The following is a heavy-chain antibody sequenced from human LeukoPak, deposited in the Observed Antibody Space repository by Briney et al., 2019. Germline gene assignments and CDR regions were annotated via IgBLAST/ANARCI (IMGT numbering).Heavy chain of an antibody. V-gene: IGHV4-59*01. Sequence: PSETLSLTCAVSGGSISSYYWSWIRQPPGKGLEWIGHIYGSGSTNYNPSLKSRVTLSVDTSKNQFSLKLSSVTAADTAVYYCAREGTSGTHLNWFDPWGQGTLVTVSS. CDR3: AREGTSGTHLNWFDP. D-gene: IGHD1-1*01. CDR2: IYGSGST. J-gene: IGHJ5*02. CDR1: GGSISSYY.